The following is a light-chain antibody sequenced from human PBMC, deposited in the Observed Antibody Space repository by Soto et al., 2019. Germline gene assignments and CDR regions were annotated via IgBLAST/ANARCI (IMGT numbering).Light chain of an antibody. Sequence: DIQMTQSPSPLSASVGDRVTITCRASQSISSWLAWYQQKPGKAPKLLIYKASSLESGVPSRFSGSGSGTEFTLTISSLQPDDFATYYCQQYNSYKRTFGQGTKVEIK. CDR3: QQYNSYKRT. J-gene: IGKJ1*01. CDR1: QSISSW. CDR2: KAS. V-gene: IGKV1-5*03.